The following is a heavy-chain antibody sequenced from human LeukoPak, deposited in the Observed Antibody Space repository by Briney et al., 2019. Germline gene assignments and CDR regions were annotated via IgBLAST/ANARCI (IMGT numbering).Heavy chain of an antibody. V-gene: IGHV3-30*14. D-gene: IGHD6-19*01. CDR2: ISYDGSNK. J-gene: IGHJ4*02. CDR3: ARDSRSSGWFDY. Sequence: GRSLRLSCVASGFTFSSYAMHWVRQAPGKGLEWVAVISYDGSNKYYADSVKGRFTISRDNSKNTLYLQMNSLRAEDTAVYYCARDSRSSGWFDYWGQGTLVTVSS. CDR1: GFTFSSYA.